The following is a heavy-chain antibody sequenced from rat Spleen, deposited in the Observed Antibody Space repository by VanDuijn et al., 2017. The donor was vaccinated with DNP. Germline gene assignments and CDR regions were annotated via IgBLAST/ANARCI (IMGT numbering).Heavy chain of an antibody. CDR3: ARSLATVAPTGAMDA. D-gene: IGHD1-3*01. Sequence: QVQLKESGPGLVQPSQTLSLTCTVSGFSFTNFPVNWIRQPPGKGLEWMGVIWSNGGTDYNSAIKSRLSISRDTSKSQVFLKMNSLQTEDTAMYFCARSLATVAPTGAMDAWGQGTSVTVSS. J-gene: IGHJ4*01. CDR1: GFSFTNFP. V-gene: IGHV2-47*01. CDR2: IWSNGGT.